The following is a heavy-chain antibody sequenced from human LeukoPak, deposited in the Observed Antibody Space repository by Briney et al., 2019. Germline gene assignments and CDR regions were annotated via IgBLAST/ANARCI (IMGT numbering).Heavy chain of an antibody. J-gene: IGHJ4*02. V-gene: IGHV3-9*01. CDR2: ISWNSGSI. Sequence: PGRSLRLSCAASGVTFDDYAVHWVRQAPGKGLEWVSGISWNSGSIGYADSVKGRFTISRDNAKNSLYLQMNSLRAEDTAVYYCARTGGDYWGQGTLVTVSS. CDR3: ARTGGDY. D-gene: IGHD3-16*01. CDR1: GVTFDDYA.